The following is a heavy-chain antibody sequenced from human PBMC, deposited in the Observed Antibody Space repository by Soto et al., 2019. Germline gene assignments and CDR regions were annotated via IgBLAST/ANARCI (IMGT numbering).Heavy chain of an antibody. V-gene: IGHV2-5*02. Sequence: QITLKESGPTLVKPTQTLTLTCTFSGFSLSTSGVGVGWIRQPPGKALEWLALIYWDDDKRYSPSLKSRLTITKDTSKNQVDLTVTNMDPVDTATYYCAHPTYYYGSGGFDYWGQGTLVTVSS. J-gene: IGHJ4*02. CDR3: AHPTYYYGSGGFDY. D-gene: IGHD3-10*01. CDR2: IYWDDDK. CDR1: GFSLSTSGVG.